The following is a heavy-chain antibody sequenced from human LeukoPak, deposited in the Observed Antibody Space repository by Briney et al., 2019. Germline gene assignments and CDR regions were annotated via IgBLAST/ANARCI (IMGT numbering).Heavy chain of an antibody. CDR1: GFTFSNYG. J-gene: IGHJ4*02. V-gene: IGHV3-33*06. D-gene: IGHD1-26*01. CDR3: AKCFPAQWELLN. CDR2: IWYDGSNK. Sequence: GGSLRLSCAASGFTFSNYGMHWVRQAPGKGLEWVAVIWYDGSNKYYADSVKGRFTISRDNSKNTLYLQMNSLRAEDTAVYHCAKCFPAQWELLNWGQGTLVTVSS.